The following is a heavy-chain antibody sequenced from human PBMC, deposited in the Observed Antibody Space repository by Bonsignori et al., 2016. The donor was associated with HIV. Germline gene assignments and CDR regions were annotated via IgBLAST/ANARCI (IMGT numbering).Heavy chain of an antibody. V-gene: IGHV4-34*01. J-gene: IGHJ4*02. CDR3: ARGRVRILDY. CDR2: INHSGSA. Sequence: SETLSLTCAVYGGSLXGFSWNWLRQAPGMGLEWLGEINHSGSANYNSSLKSRITISLDPASNQFSLNLTSVTVADTAIYYCARGRVRILDYWGQGNLVTVSS. CDR1: GGSLXGFS.